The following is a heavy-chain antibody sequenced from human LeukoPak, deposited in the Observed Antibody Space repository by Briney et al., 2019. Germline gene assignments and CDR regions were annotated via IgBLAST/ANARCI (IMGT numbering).Heavy chain of an antibody. Sequence: SETLSLTCAVYGGSFSGYYWSWIRQPPAKGLEWIGEINHSGSTNYNPSLKSRVTISVDTSKNQFSLKLSSVTAADTAVYYGASAAAGTFDPWGQGTLVTVSS. D-gene: IGHD6-13*01. CDR3: ASAAAGTFDP. CDR1: GGSFSGYY. CDR2: INHSGST. J-gene: IGHJ5*02. V-gene: IGHV4-34*01.